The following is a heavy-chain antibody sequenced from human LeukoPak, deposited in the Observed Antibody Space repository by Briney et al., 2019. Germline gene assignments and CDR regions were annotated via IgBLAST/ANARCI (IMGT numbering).Heavy chain of an antibody. CDR3: ARGRDSSGYYIPYFDY. Sequence: ASVKVSCKASGDIFTSHYMDWVRQAPGQGLEWMGKINLSGGSTSYSQKFQGRVTMTRDTSTSTVYMELSSLRSEDTAMYYCARGRDSSGYYIPYFDYWGQGTLVTVSS. J-gene: IGHJ4*02. CDR2: INLSGGST. D-gene: IGHD3-22*01. V-gene: IGHV1-46*01. CDR1: GDIFTSHY.